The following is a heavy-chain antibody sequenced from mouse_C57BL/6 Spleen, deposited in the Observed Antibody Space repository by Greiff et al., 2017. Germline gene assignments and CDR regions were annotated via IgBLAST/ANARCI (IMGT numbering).Heavy chain of an antibody. CDR2: IYPRDGST. CDR1: GYTFTSYD. J-gene: IGHJ3*01. D-gene: IGHD1-1*01. Sequence: VKLVESGPELVKPGASVKLSCKASGYTFTSYDINWVKQRPGQGLEWIGWIYPRDGSTKYNEKFKGKATLTVDTSSSTAYMELHSLTSEDSAVYFCARGDLLRWFAYWGQGTLVTVSA. V-gene: IGHV1-85*01. CDR3: ARGDLLRWFAY.